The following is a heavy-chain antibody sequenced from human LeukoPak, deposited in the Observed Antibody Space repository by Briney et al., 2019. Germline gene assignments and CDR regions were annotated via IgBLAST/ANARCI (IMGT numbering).Heavy chain of an antibody. CDR2: ISYDGSNK. J-gene: IGHJ4*02. CDR1: GFTFSSYG. V-gene: IGHV3-30*18. Sequence: GGSLRLSCAASGFTFSSYGMHWVRQAPGKGLEWVAVISYDGSNKYYADPVKGRFTISRDNSKNTLYLQMNSLRAEDTAVYYCAKGLTAMVLVIDYWGQGTLVTVSS. CDR3: AKGLTAMVLVIDY. D-gene: IGHD5-18*01.